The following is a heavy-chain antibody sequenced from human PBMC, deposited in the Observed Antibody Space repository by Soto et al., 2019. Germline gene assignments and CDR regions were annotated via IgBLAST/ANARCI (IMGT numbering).Heavy chain of an antibody. CDR3: ARDRLNSISSLDWFDP. D-gene: IGHD3-3*02. J-gene: IGHJ5*02. CDR2: INHSGST. Sequence: SETLSLTCAVYGGSFSGYYWSWIRQPPGKGLEWIGEINHSGSTNYNPSLKSRVTISVDTSKNQFSMELSSVTAEDTAAYYCARDRLNSISSLDWFDPWGQGTLVTVAS. V-gene: IGHV4-34*01. CDR1: GGSFSGYY.